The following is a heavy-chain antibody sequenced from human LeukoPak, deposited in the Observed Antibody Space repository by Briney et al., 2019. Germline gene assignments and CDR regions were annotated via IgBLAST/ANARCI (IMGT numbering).Heavy chain of an antibody. D-gene: IGHD3-10*01. CDR2: IYYSGST. CDR3: ARRNGYYYGSYNWFDP. J-gene: IGHJ5*02. V-gene: IGHV4-59*12. Sequence: SETLSLTCTVSGGSISSYYWSWIRQPPGKGLEWIGYIYYSGSTNYNPSLKSRVTISVDTSKNQFSLKLSSVTAADTAVYYCARRNGYYYGSYNWFDPWGQGTLVTVSS. CDR1: GGSISSYY.